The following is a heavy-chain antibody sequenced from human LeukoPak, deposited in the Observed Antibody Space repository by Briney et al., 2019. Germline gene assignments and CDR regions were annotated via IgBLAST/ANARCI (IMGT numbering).Heavy chain of an antibody. CDR2: ISGSGGST. V-gene: IGHV3-23*01. CDR3: TKDLPPNIVGATSPFDY. J-gene: IGHJ4*02. Sequence: PGGSLRLSCAASGFTFSSYAMSWVRQAPGKGLEWVAAISGSGGSTYYAAAAKRRFTIFRDNSKNTRYLQMTSLRAEDTAVYYCTKDLPPNIVGATSPFDYWGQGTLVTVSS. CDR1: GFTFSSYA. D-gene: IGHD1-26*01.